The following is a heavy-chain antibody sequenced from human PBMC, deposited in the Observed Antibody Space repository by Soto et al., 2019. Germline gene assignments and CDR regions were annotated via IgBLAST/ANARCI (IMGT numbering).Heavy chain of an antibody. D-gene: IGHD3-10*01. Sequence: SETLSLTCAVYGGSFSGYYWNWIRQPPGKGLEWIGEINHSGSTNYNPSLKSRVTISVDTSKNQFSLKLSSVTAADTAVYYCSITMVRGVYYFDYWGQGTLVTVSS. CDR3: SITMVRGVYYFDY. J-gene: IGHJ4*02. CDR2: INHSGST. CDR1: GGSFSGYY. V-gene: IGHV4-34*01.